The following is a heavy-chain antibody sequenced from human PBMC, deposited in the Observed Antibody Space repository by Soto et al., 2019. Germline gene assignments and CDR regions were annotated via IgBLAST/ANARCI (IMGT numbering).Heavy chain of an antibody. Sequence: ETLSLTCTVSGASISSYCWSWIRQPPGKGLEWIGYVYYSGSTNYNPSLKSRVTISVDTSKNQFSLKLTSMTAADTAVYYCARHGSGSYFVYWGQGILVTVSS. J-gene: IGHJ4*02. CDR1: GASISSYC. D-gene: IGHD1-26*01. CDR2: VYYSGST. CDR3: ARHGSGSYFVY. V-gene: IGHV4-59*08.